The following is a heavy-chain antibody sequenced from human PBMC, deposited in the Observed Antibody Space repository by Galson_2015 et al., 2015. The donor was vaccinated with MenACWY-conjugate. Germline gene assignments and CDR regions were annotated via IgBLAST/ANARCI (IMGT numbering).Heavy chain of an antibody. CDR3: ARTSAGYCSNTNCYVSIDY. Sequence: SLRLSCAASGFTFCTYSMNWVRQAPGKGLEWVSSIHSSSGYIYYADSLKGRFAISRDNARNSLYLQMNSLTAEDTAVYYCARTSAGYCSNTNCYVSIDYWGQGTLVTVSS. V-gene: IGHV3-21*01. CDR1: GFTFCTYS. CDR2: IHSSSGYI. J-gene: IGHJ4*02. D-gene: IGHD2-2*01.